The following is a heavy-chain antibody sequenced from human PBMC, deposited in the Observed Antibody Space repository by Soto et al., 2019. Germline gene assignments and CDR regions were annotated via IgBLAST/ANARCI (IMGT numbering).Heavy chain of an antibody. Sequence: EVQLVESGGGLVQTGRSLRLSCEASGFTFDDYAMHWLRQAPGKGLEWVSGISWDSGRIVYADSVKGRFTISRDNAKNSLFLQMNSLRFEDTAFYFCARDGDFSGGTSYLFEYWGQGALVTVSS. J-gene: IGHJ4*02. D-gene: IGHD2-15*01. CDR3: ARDGDFSGGTSYLFEY. V-gene: IGHV3-9*01. CDR1: GFTFDDYA. CDR2: ISWDSGRI.